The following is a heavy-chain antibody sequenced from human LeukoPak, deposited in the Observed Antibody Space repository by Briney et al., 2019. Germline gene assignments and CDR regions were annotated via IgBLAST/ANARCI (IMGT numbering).Heavy chain of an antibody. CDR3: ARIDGSGSYLFDY. V-gene: IGHV4-34*01. CDR2: INHSGST. D-gene: IGHD3-10*01. Sequence: SETLSLTCAVYGGSFSGYYWSWIRQPPGKGLEWIGKINHSGSTNYNPSLKSRVTISVDTSKNQFSLKLSSVTAADTAVYYCARIDGSGSYLFDYWGQGTLVTVSS. CDR1: GGSFSGYY. J-gene: IGHJ4*02.